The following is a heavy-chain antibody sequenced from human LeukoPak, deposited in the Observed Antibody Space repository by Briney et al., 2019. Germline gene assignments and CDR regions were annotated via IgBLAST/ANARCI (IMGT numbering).Heavy chain of an antibody. CDR2: IIPIFGTA. V-gene: IGHV1-69*13. CDR3: ARDAGYSSPYYYYYGMDV. Sequence: ASVKVSCKASGGTFSSYAISWVRQAPGQGLEWMGGIIPIFGTANYAQKFQGRVTITADESTSTAYMELSSLRSGDTAVYYCARDAGYSSPYYYYYGMDVWGQGTTVTVSS. CDR1: GGTFSSYA. D-gene: IGHD6-13*01. J-gene: IGHJ6*02.